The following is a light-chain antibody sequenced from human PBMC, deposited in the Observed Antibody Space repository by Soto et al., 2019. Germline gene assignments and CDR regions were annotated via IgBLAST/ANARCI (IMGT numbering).Light chain of an antibody. V-gene: IGKV1-5*03. CDR3: QQRSDWPIT. CDR2: KAS. J-gene: IGKJ5*01. Sequence: DIQMTQSPSTLSASVGDRVTITCRASQSISSWLAWYQQKPGKAPKLLIYKASSLESGVPSRFSGSGSGTEFTLTISSLQPDDFAVYYCQQRSDWPITFGQGTRLEIK. CDR1: QSISSW.